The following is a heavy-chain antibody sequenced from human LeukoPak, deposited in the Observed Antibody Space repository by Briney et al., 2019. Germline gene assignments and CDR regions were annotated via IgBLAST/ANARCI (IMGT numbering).Heavy chain of an antibody. CDR3: ATSDQIIMMDAFDI. J-gene: IGHJ3*02. V-gene: IGHV3-20*04. Sequence: GGSLRLSCAASGFTFEHYGMSWVRQAPGKGLEWVSGITWDAARIGYADSVKGRFTISRDNAKKSLYVQMHSLRAEDTALYYCATSDQIIMMDAFDIWGQGTMVIVSS. CDR1: GFTFEHYG. CDR2: ITWDAARI. D-gene: IGHD3-16*01.